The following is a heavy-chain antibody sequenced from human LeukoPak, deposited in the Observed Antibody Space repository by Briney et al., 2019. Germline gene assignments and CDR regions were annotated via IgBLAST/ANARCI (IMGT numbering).Heavy chain of an antibody. CDR2: ISGSGGST. D-gene: IGHD3-10*01. Sequence: PGGSLRLSCAASGFTFSSYAMSWVRQAPGKGLEWVSAISGSGGSTYYADSVKGRFTISRDNSKNTLYLQMNSLRAEDTAVYYCAKDPVWFGELLHTKDDYWGQGTLVTVSS. CDR3: AKDPVWFGELLHTKDDY. CDR1: GFTFSSYA. V-gene: IGHV3-23*01. J-gene: IGHJ4*02.